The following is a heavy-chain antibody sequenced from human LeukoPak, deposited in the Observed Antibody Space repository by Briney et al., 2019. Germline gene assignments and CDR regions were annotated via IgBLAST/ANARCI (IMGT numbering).Heavy chain of an antibody. CDR1: GFTFSSYW. D-gene: IGHD1-26*01. J-gene: IGHJ4*02. V-gene: IGHV3-74*01. Sequence: GGSLRLSCAASGFTFSSYWMHWVRQAPGKGLVWVSRINSDGSRTSYADSVKGRFTISGDNAKNTLYLQMNSLRAEDTAVYYCVRSYYVGFDYWGQGTLVTVSS. CDR3: VRSYYVGFDY. CDR2: INSDGSRT.